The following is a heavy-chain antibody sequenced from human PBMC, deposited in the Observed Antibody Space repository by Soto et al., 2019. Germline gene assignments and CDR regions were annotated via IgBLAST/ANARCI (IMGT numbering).Heavy chain of an antibody. V-gene: IGHV6-1*01. CDR2: TYYRSKWYN. D-gene: IGHD1-7*01. CDR3: ARVPGNWNFAYYYYMDV. CDR1: GDSVSSNSAA. Sequence: SQTLSLTCAISGDSVSSNSAAWNWIRQSPSRGLEWLGRTYYRSKWYNDYAVSVKSRITINPDTSKNQFSLQLNSVTPEDTAVYYCARVPGNWNFAYYYYMDVWGKGTTVTVSS. J-gene: IGHJ6*03.